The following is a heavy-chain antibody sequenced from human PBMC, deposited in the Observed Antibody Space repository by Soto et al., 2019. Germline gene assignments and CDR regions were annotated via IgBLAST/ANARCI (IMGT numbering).Heavy chain of an antibody. CDR2: IIPIFGTA. J-gene: IGHJ4*02. D-gene: IGHD3-10*01. Sequence: SVKVSCKAPGGTFSSYAISWVRQAPGQGLEWMGGIIPIFGTANYAQKFQGRVTITADKSTSTAYMELSSLRSEDTAVYYCARDSRYGSGSYAFDYWGQGTLVTVS. V-gene: IGHV1-69*06. CDR1: GGTFSSYA. CDR3: ARDSRYGSGSYAFDY.